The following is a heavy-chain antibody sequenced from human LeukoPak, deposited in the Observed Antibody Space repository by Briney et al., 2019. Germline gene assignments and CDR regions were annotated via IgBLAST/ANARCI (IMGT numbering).Heavy chain of an antibody. Sequence: GASVKVSCKASGYTFTSYGISWVRQAPGQGLEWMGWISAYNGNTNYAQKFQGRVTMTRDTAITTAYMELSSLRSEDTAVYYCARVPYLGYCSGGSCYNFDYWGRGTLVTVSS. J-gene: IGHJ4*02. CDR2: ISAYNGNT. CDR3: ARVPYLGYCSGGSCYNFDY. D-gene: IGHD2-15*01. CDR1: GYTFTSYG. V-gene: IGHV1-18*01.